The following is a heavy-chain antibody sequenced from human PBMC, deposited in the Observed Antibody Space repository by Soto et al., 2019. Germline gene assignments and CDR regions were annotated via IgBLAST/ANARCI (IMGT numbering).Heavy chain of an antibody. V-gene: IGHV4-59*08. D-gene: IGHD3-10*01. CDR2: IYYSGST. CDR3: AIHNYGSWSTYFDY. J-gene: IGHJ4*02. CDR1: GGSISSYY. Sequence: SETLSLTCTVSGGSISSYYWSWIRQPPGKGLEWIGYIYYSGSTNYNPSLKSRVTISVDTSKNQFSLKLNSMTAADTAVYYCAIHNYGSWSTYFDYWGQGTLVTVAS.